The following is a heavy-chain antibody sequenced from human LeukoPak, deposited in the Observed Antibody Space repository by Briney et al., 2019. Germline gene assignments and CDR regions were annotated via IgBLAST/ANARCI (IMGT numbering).Heavy chain of an antibody. CDR1: GFTFDDYG. V-gene: IGHV3-20*04. CDR3: ARDLKGATTYWFDP. CDR2: INWNGGST. J-gene: IGHJ5*02. D-gene: IGHD1-26*01. Sequence: PGGSLRLSCAASGFTFDDYGMSWVRQAPGKGLGWVSGINWNGGSTGYADSVKGRFTISRDNAKNSLYLQMNSLRAEDTALYYCARDLKGATTYWFDPWGQGTLVTVSS.